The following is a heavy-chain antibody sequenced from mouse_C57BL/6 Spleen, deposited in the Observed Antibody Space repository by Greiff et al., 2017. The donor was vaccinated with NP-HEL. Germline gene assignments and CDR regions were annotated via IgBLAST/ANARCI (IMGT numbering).Heavy chain of an antibody. CDR2: IDPETGGT. CDR3: TRRGNYYDYGDYFDY. Sequence: QVQLKQSGAELVRPGASVTLSCKASGYTFTDYEMHWVKQTPVHGLEWIGAIDPETGGTAYNQKFKGKAILTADKSSSTAYMELRSLTSEDSAVYYCTRRGNYYDYGDYFDYWGQGTTLTVSS. D-gene: IGHD2-4*01. V-gene: IGHV1-15*01. J-gene: IGHJ2*01. CDR1: GYTFTDYE.